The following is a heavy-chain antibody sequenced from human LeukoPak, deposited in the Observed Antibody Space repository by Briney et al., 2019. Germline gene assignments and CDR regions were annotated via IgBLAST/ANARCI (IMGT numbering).Heavy chain of an antibody. CDR2: IYYTGST. J-gene: IGHJ4*02. CDR1: GGSISSYY. D-gene: IGHD4-17*01. CDR3: ARATVTTIPFFDY. V-gene: IGHV4-59*01. Sequence: SETLSLTCTVSGGSISSYYWIWIRQPPGKGLEWIGDIYYTGSTNYNPSLKSRVTISVDTSKNQFSLKLSSVTAADTAVYYCARATVTTIPFFDYWGQGTLVTVSS.